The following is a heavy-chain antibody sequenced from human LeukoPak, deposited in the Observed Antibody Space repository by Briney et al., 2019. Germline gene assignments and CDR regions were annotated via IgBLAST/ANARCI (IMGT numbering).Heavy chain of an antibody. CDR1: GFSFSDYA. J-gene: IGHJ4*02. CDR3: AKANWVSNADAVW. CDR2: IRGGGEI. Sequence: GGSLRLSCAASGFSFSDYAMSWVRQTPARGPEWASSIRGGGEIFYADSVKGRFTLSRDDSRYTVYLQLNNLRVEDTAIYYCAKANWVSNADAVWWGQGTQVTVSS. V-gene: IGHV3-23*01. D-gene: IGHD1-1*01.